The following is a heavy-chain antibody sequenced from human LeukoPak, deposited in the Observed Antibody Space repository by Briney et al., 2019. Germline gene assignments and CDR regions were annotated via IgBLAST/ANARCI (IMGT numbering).Heavy chain of an antibody. D-gene: IGHD6-19*01. J-gene: IGHJ4*02. Sequence: PGRPLRLSCAASGSIFGTYGMHWVRQAPGKGLEWVAVIWYDGSNKDYAYSVKGRFTISRDNSKNTLYLQMNSLRAEDTAFYYCAREDYNSGTPFFCDYWGQGTLVTVSS. CDR1: GSIFGTYG. CDR3: AREDYNSGTPFFCDY. V-gene: IGHV3-33*01. CDR2: IWYDGSNK.